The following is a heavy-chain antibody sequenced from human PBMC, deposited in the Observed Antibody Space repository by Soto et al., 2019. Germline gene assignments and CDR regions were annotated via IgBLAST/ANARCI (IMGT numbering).Heavy chain of an antibody. V-gene: IGHV4-34*01. CDR2: INHSGST. Sequence: QVQLQQWGAGLLKPSETLSLTCAVYGGSFSGYYWSWIRQPPGKGLEWIGEINHSGSTNYNPSLKCRVTISVDKSQNQFSLKMSSVTAADTAVYYCARRGLNYDYVWGSYRYTRPIGYWGQGTLVTVSS. CDR1: GGSFSGYY. CDR3: ARRGLNYDYVWGSYRYTRPIGY. J-gene: IGHJ4*02. D-gene: IGHD3-16*02.